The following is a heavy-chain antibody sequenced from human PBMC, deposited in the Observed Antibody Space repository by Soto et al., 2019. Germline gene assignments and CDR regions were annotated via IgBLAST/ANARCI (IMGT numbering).Heavy chain of an antibody. V-gene: IGHV4-59*12. CDR3: ARGHLRRFGDKPAFDI. D-gene: IGHD3-10*01. CDR2: IYYTGTT. CDR1: GGSISSSS. J-gene: IGHJ3*02. Sequence: SETLSLTCTVSGGSISSSSWNWIRQSPGKGLEWIGYIYYTGTTHYNPSLQSRVTMSVDTSKNQFSLKLSSVTAADTAVYYCARGHLRRFGDKPAFDIWGQGTTVTVSS.